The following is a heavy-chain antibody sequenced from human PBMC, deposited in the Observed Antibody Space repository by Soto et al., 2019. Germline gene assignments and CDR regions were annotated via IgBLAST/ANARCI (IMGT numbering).Heavy chain of an antibody. CDR1: VYIFTNPY. CDR3: ARADYYDSSGVYYSC. Sequence: GASVNVSCNEPVYIFTNPYRTRHRPSSGQGLEWMGIINPSGGSTNYLQKFQGRITMTRDTSTSAVYMELSSLRSEDTAVYFCARADYYDSSGVYYSCCGQGSLVLGSS. D-gene: IGHD3-22*01. V-gene: IGHV1-46*01. J-gene: IGHJ4*02. CDR2: INPSGGST.